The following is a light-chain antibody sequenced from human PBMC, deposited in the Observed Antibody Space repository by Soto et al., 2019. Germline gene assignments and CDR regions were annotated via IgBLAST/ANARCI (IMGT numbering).Light chain of an antibody. CDR2: GVS. Sequence: EIVLTQSPGTLSLSPGERAILSCRASQTVGSSSLAWYQQRPAQAPRLLTYGVSTRATGIPDRFSGSGSGTDFTLTISRLESEDFAVYFCQQFGTSPAFGGGTKVEIK. CDR1: QTVGSSS. V-gene: IGKV3-20*01. J-gene: IGKJ4*01. CDR3: QQFGTSPA.